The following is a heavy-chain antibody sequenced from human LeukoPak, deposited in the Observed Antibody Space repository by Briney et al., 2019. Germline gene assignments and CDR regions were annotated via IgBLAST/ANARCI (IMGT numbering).Heavy chain of an antibody. D-gene: IGHD6-13*01. V-gene: IGHV4-39*07. Sequence: NPSETLSLTCTVSGGSISSSSYYWGWIRQPPGKGLEWIGEINHSGSTNYNPSLKSRVTISVDTSKNQFSLKLSSVTAADTAVYYCATRSEGIAAAGTNGMDVWGQGTTVTVSS. CDR3: ATRSEGIAAAGTNGMDV. CDR1: GGSISSSSYY. J-gene: IGHJ6*02. CDR2: INHSGST.